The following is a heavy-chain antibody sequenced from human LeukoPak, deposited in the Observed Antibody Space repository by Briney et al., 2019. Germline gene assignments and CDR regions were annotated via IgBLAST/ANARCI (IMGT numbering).Heavy chain of an antibody. CDR2: IYYSGST. Sequence: PSETLSLTCTVSGGSISSGGYYWSWIRQHPGKGLEWIGYIYYSGSTYYNPSLKSRVTISVDTSKNQFSLRLSSVTAADTAVYYCARDLLVGMAPSGFYYWGQGTLVTVSS. D-gene: IGHD5-24*01. CDR3: ARDLLVGMAPSGFYY. V-gene: IGHV4-31*03. CDR1: GGSISSGGYY. J-gene: IGHJ4*02.